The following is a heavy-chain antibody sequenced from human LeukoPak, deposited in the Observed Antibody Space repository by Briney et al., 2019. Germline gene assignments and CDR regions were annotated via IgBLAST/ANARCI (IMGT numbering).Heavy chain of an antibody. CDR1: GFTFRRYD. V-gene: IGHV3-21*01. CDR2: ISSSSISI. J-gene: IGHJ5*02. Sequence: PGGSLRLSCASSGFTFRRYDMNWVRQAPGKGLEWVSFISSSSISIHYADPVKGRFTISRNNARDILYLQMDSLRVEDTAVYYCARDPXNHPWGQGTLVTVSS. CDR3: ARDPXNHP.